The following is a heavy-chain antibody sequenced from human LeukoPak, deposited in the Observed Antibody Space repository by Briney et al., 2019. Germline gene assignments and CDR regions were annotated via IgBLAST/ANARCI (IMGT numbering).Heavy chain of an antibody. CDR2: ISWNRGSI. J-gene: IGHJ4*02. CDR1: GFTFDDYA. CDR3: AKEGISGSYYYFDY. D-gene: IGHD1-26*01. V-gene: IGHV3-9*01. Sequence: GRSLRLSCAASGFTFDDYAMHWVRQAPGKGLEWVSGISWNRGSIGYADSVKGRFTISRDNAKNSLYLQMNSLRAEDTALYYCAKEGISGSYYYFDYWGQGTLVTVSS.